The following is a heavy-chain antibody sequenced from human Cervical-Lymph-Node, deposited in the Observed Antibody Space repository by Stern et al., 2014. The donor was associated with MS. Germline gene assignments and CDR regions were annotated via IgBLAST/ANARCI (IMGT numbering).Heavy chain of an antibody. CDR2: INPSGGST. CDR1: GYTFTSYY. CDR3: ARGEYTVTTVYYYGMDV. J-gene: IGHJ6*02. D-gene: IGHD4-17*01. V-gene: IGHV1-46*01. Sequence: QVQLVQSGAEVKKPGASVKVSCKASGYTFTSYYMHWVRQAPGQGLEWMGIINPSGGSTSYAQKFQGRVTMTRDTSTSTVYMELSSLRSEDTAVYYCARGEYTVTTVYYYGMDVWGQGTTVTVSS.